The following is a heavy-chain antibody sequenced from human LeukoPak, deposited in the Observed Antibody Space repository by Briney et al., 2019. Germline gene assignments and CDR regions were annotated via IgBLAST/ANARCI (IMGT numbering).Heavy chain of an antibody. V-gene: IGHV4-30-2*01. CDR3: ARELWFANAPGSWLDP. D-gene: IGHD3-10*01. J-gene: IGHJ5*02. Sequence: SQTLSLTCVVSGDSISSGTYSWSWIRQPPGKGLEWIGYIFHTGSTFYNPSLKSRVTISVDTSKNQFSLRLNSMTAADTAVYYCARELWFANAPGSWLDPWGQGTLVTVSS. CDR2: IFHTGST. CDR1: GDSISSGTYS.